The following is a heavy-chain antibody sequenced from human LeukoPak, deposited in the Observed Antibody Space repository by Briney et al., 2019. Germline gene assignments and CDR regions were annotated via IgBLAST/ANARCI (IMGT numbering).Heavy chain of an antibody. V-gene: IGHV3-66*01. J-gene: IGHJ4*02. Sequence: PGGSLRLSCAASGFTFTSYAMSWVRQAPGKGLEWVSAISTGGTTFYADSVKGRFTIARDNHKNTLYLQMASLRVEDTAVYFCARGRLTSGGIAYWGQGTLVTVSS. CDR2: ISTGGTT. CDR1: GFTFTSYA. CDR3: ARGRLTSGGIAY. D-gene: IGHD3-10*01.